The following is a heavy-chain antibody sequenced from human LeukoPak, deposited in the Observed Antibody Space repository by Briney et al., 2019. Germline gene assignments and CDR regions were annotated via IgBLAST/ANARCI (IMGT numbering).Heavy chain of an antibody. CDR2: IGGDADGT. V-gene: IGHV3-23*01. Sequence: PGGSLRLSCAASGFTVSNFAIAWVRQAPGKGLEWVAAIGGDADGTTYPDRVRGRFFLSRDSSKNTLYLQMNVLTVEDTDVYHCVHPTGEGWFYFPYWGQGTPVTVSS. D-gene: IGHD7-27*01. CDR3: VHPTGEGWFYFPY. CDR1: GFTVSNFA. J-gene: IGHJ4*02.